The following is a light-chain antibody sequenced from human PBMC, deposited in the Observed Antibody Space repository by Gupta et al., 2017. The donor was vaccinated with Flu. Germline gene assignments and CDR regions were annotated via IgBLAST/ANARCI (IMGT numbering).Light chain of an antibody. CDR2: DAS. CDR1: QSVSSY. Sequence: EIVFTQSPATLSLSPGERATLPCRASQSVSSYLAWYQQKPGQAPRLLIYDASNRATGIPASFCGSGGGRKVSLTIISREQEEFAVYYYQQHSNCPPWTFGQGTKVEIK. CDR3: QQHSNCPPWT. J-gene: IGKJ1*01. V-gene: IGKV3-11*02.